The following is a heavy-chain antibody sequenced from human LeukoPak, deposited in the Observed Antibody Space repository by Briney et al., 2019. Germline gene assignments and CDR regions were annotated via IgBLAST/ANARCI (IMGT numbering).Heavy chain of an antibody. CDR2: ISSSGSTM. CDR3: ARPYSAVFDY. CDR1: GFTFSSYS. Sequence: PGGSLRLSCAASGFTFSSYSMNWVRQAPGKGLEWVSYISSSGSTMYYADSVKGRFTISRDNARNSLYLQMNSLRDEDTAVYYCARPYSAVFDYWGQGTLVTVSS. V-gene: IGHV3-48*02. J-gene: IGHJ4*02. D-gene: IGHD5-12*01.